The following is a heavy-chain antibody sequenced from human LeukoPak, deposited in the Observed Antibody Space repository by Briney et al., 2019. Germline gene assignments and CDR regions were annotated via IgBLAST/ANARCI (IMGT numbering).Heavy chain of an antibody. CDR2: IYTDGTT. D-gene: IGHD5-18*01. CDR3: ARDLAYSRLDY. V-gene: IGHV3-53*01. Sequence: PGGSLRLSCAASGFTVNNNYMSWVRQAPGKGLEWVSVIYTDGTTYYADSVKGRFTISRDISKNTLYLQMNSLRAEDTAIYYCARDLAYSRLDYWGQGMLVTVSS. CDR1: GFTVNNNY. J-gene: IGHJ4*02.